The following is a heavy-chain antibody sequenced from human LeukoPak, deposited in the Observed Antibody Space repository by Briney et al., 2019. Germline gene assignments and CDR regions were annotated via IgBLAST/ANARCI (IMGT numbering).Heavy chain of an antibody. D-gene: IGHD6-19*01. CDR1: GFTFSSYW. J-gene: IGHJ4*02. V-gene: IGHV3-7*01. Sequence: GGSLRLSCAASGFTFSSYWMSWVRQPPGKGLEWVANIKQDGSEEHYVASVKGRFTISRDNPQSSLSLQMTDLRAEDTAVCYCARWAVTGIYLDSWGQGALVTVSS. CDR3: ARWAVTGIYLDS. CDR2: IKQDGSEE.